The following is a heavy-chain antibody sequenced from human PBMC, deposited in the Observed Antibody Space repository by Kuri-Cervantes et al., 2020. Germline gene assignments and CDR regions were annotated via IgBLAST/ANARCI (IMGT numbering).Heavy chain of an antibody. Sequence: ETLSLTCAASGFTFSSYSMNWVRQAPGKGLEWVSSISSSSSYIYYADSVKGRFTISRDNAKNSVFLRMNSLRAEDTAVYYCAREALYCDDYWGQGTLVTVSS. V-gene: IGHV3-21*01. D-gene: IGHD2-21*02. CDR3: AREALYCDDY. CDR2: ISSSSSYI. J-gene: IGHJ4*02. CDR1: GFTFSSYS.